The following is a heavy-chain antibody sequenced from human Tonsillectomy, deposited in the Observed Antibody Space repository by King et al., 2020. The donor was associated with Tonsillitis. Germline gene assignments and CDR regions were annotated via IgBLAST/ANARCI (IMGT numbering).Heavy chain of an antibody. CDR1: GFTFSSSF. CDR2: ISDSGGRT. J-gene: IGHJ4*02. CDR3: AKRGFHFFDY. Sequence: VQLVESGGGLVQPGGSLRLSCAASGFTFSSSFMGWVRRAPGKGLEWVSGISDSGGRTYYADSVKGRFTISRDNSKNTLSLQATSLRAEDTAVYYCAKRGFHFFDYWGQGTLVTVSS. V-gene: IGHV3-23*04. D-gene: IGHD3-10*01.